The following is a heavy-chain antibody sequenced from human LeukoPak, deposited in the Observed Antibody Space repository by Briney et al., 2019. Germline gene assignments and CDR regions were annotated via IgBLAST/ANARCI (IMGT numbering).Heavy chain of an antibody. CDR2: INWNGGST. CDR3: ARDQDYYDSSGYSGIDY. CDR1: GFTFSNHG. Sequence: PGGSLRLSCAASGFTFSNHGMNWVRQAPGKGLEWVSGINWNGGSTGYADSVKGRFTISRDNSKNTLYLQMNSLRADDTAVYYCARDQDYYDSSGYSGIDYWGQGTLVTVSS. D-gene: IGHD3-22*01. V-gene: IGHV3-20*04. J-gene: IGHJ4*02.